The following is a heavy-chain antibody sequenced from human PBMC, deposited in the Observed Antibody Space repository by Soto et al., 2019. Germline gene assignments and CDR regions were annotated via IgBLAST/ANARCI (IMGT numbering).Heavy chain of an antibody. CDR2: IYPGDSDT. J-gene: IGHJ6*02. V-gene: IGHV5-51*01. CDR3: ARHEQYYYYYYGMDV. CDR1: GYSFTSYW. Sequence: GESLKISCKGSGYSFTSYWIGWVRQMPGKGLEWMGIIYPGDSDTRYSPSFQGQVTISADKSISTAYLQWSSLKASDTATYYCARHEQYYYYYYGMDVWGQGTTVTVSS.